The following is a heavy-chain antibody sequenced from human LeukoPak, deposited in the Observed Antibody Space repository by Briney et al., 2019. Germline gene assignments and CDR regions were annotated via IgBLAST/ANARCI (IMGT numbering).Heavy chain of an antibody. V-gene: IGHV4-30-4*01. J-gene: IGHJ4*02. Sequence: SQTLSLTCTVSGGSISSGDYHWSWIRQPPGKGLEWIGYIYYSGSTYYNPSLKSRVTISVDTSKNQFSLKLSSVTAADTAVYYCARSDPGIAAAGLNPFDYWGQGTLVTVSS. D-gene: IGHD6-13*01. CDR1: GGSISSGDYH. CDR3: ARSDPGIAAAGLNPFDY. CDR2: IYYSGST.